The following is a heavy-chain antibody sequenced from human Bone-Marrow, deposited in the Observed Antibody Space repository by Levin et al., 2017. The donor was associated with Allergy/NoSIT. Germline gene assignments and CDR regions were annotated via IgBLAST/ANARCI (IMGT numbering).Heavy chain of an antibody. V-gene: IGHV4-39*07. D-gene: IGHD2/OR15-2a*01. J-gene: IGHJ6*02. CDR2: IYYDGSA. CDR3: AGEPNSPYYYHYGLDV. CDR1: GGSISDDSYY. Sequence: PGGSLRLSCTVSGGSISDDSYYWAWVRQPPGTGLEWIGSIYYDGSAYYNPSLKTRLTISVDTSKNQFSLRVNSVTAADTAVYYCAGEPNSPYYYHYGLDVWDQGTTVTVSS.